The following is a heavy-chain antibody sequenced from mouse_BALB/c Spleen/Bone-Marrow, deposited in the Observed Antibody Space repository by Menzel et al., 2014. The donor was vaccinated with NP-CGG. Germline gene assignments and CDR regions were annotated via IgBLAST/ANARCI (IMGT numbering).Heavy chain of an antibody. CDR1: GYTFTSYW. CDR3: ARSRDGYDSFAY. D-gene: IGHD2-2*01. Sequence: QVQLKESGAELAKPGASVKMSCKASGYTFTSYWMHWVKQRPGQGLEWIGYINPSTGYTAYNQKFKDKATLTADKSSSTAYMQLSSLTSEDSAVYYCARSRDGYDSFAYWGQGTLVTVSA. CDR2: INPSTGYT. J-gene: IGHJ3*01. V-gene: IGHV1-7*01.